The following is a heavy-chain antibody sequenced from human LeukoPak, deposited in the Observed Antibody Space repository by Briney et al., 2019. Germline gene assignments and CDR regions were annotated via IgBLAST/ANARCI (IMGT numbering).Heavy chain of an antibody. V-gene: IGHV1-8*01. D-gene: IGHD3-3*01. CDR3: ARGRNYDFWSGYYLSDFDY. J-gene: IGHJ4*02. CDR2: MNPNSGNT. Sequence: ASVKVSCKASGYTFTSYDINWVRQATGQGLEWMGWMNPNSGNTGYAQKFQGRVTITRNTSISTAYMELSSLRSEDTAVYYCARGRNYDFWSGYYLSDFDYWGQGTLVTVSS. CDR1: GYTFTSYD.